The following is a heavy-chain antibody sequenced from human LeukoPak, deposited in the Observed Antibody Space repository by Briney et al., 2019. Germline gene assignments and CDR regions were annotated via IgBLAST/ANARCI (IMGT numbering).Heavy chain of an antibody. Sequence: PGRSLTLSCAAPVFTLAEYTMHWVRPATGQGLDWVSLIISDGGSTYYADYVKGRFTISRDNSKNSLYLQMNSVRTEDTALYYCAKEAVYYYDSSGYLGYWGQGTLVTVSS. CDR1: VFTLAEYT. J-gene: IGHJ4*02. D-gene: IGHD3-22*01. CDR3: AKEAVYYYDSSGYLGY. CDR2: IISDGGST. V-gene: IGHV3-43*01.